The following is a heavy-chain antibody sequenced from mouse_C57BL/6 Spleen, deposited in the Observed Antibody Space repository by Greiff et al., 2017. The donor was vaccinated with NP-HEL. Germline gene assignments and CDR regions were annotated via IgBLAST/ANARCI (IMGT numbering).Heavy chain of an antibody. V-gene: IGHV5-4*01. J-gene: IGHJ3*01. CDR1: GFTFSSYA. CDR2: ISDGGSYT. Sequence: EVQVVESGGGLVKPGGSLKLSCAASGFTFSSYAMSWVRQTPEKRLEWVATISDGGSYTYYPDNVKGRFTISRDNAKNNLYLQMSHLKSEDTAMYYCARDLGGYDFAYWGQGTLVTVSA. CDR3: ARDLGGYDFAY. D-gene: IGHD2-3*01.